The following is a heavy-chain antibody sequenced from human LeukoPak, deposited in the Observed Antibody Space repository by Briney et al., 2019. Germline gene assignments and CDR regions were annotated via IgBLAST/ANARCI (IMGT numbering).Heavy chain of an antibody. Sequence: SETLSLTCTVSGGSISSGDYYWGWIRQPPGKGREWIGYMYYSGSTYYNPSPKSRVTISVDTSKNQFSLKLSSVTAADTAVYYCARASIAAAGTHFDYWGQGTLVTVPS. D-gene: IGHD6-13*01. CDR1: GGSISSGDYY. CDR3: ARASIAAAGTHFDY. J-gene: IGHJ4*02. CDR2: MYYSGST. V-gene: IGHV4-30-4*01.